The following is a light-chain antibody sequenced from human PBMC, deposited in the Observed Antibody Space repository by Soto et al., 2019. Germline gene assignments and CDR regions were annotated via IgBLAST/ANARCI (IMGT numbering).Light chain of an antibody. CDR1: QSVSSSY. Sequence: EIVLTQSPGTLSLSPGERATLSCRASQSVSSSYLAWYQQKPGQAPRLLIYDTSSRATGIPDRFSRSGSGTDFTLAISRLEPEDFAVYYCQQCDSSPSFGQGTKVELK. CDR3: QQCDSSPS. J-gene: IGKJ1*01. CDR2: DTS. V-gene: IGKV3-20*01.